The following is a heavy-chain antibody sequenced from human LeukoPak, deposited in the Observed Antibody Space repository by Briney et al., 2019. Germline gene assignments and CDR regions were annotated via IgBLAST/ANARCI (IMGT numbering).Heavy chain of an antibody. J-gene: IGHJ4*02. D-gene: IGHD2/OR15-2a*01. CDR2: IFYSGTT. Sequence: SETLSLTCSVSGGSISSSSYYWGWIRQSPGKGLEWIGSIFYSGTTFYNPSLKSRVTISVDTSNNQFSLKLSSVTAADTAMYYCARRVIAATLDYWGQGTLVTVSS. V-gene: IGHV4-39*01. CDR3: ARRVIAATLDY. CDR1: GGSISSSSYY.